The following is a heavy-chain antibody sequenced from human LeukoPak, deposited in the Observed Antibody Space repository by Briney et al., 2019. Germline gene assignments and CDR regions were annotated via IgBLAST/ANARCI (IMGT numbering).Heavy chain of an antibody. CDR1: EFTVSSNY. D-gene: IGHD5-24*01. Sequence: PGGSLRLSCAASEFTVSSNYMIWVRQAPGKGLEWVSGIYSGGTTYYADSVKGRFTISRDNSKNTLYLQMNSLRVEDTAVYHCAGRNDGHNYPYLDFWGQGTLVTVSS. J-gene: IGHJ4*02. CDR2: IYSGGTT. V-gene: IGHV3-53*01. CDR3: AGRNDGHNYPYLDF.